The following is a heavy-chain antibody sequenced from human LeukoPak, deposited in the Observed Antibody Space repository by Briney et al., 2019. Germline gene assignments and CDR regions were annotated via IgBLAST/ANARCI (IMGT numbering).Heavy chain of an antibody. J-gene: IGHJ3*02. CDR1: GGSINNYY. Sequence: SETLSLTCTVSGGSINNYYWSWIRQPAGKGLEWIGRIYTRESTNYNPSLKSRVTMSVDTSKSQFSLKLSSVTAADTAVYYCARGRYCSADICSGGDAFDIWGQRTMVSVSS. CDR2: IYTREST. D-gene: IGHD2-15*01. V-gene: IGHV4-4*07. CDR3: ARGRYCSADICSGGDAFDI.